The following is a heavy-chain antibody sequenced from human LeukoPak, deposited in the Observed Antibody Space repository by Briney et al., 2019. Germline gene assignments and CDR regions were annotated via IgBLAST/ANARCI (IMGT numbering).Heavy chain of an antibody. Sequence: SETLSLTCTVSGGSISSHYWSWIRQPPGKGLEWIGYIYYSGSTNYNPSLKSRVTISVDTSRNQFSLKLSSVTAADTAVYYCARTYYSGSGSYYRAEYFQHWGQGTLVTVSS. CDR2: IYYSGST. V-gene: IGHV4-59*11. CDR1: GGSISSHY. J-gene: IGHJ1*01. CDR3: ARTYYSGSGSYYRAEYFQH. D-gene: IGHD3-10*01.